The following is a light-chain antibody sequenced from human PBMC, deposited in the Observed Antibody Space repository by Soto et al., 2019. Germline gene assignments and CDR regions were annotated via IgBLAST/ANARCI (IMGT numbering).Light chain of an antibody. CDR2: DAS. Sequence: EIVLTQSPATRSLSPGERAPLSCRASQSVSSYLAWYQQKPGQAPRLLIYDASNRATGIPARFSGSGSGTDFTLTISSLEPEDFAVYYCQQRSNWPITFGQGTRLEIK. CDR3: QQRSNWPIT. V-gene: IGKV3-11*01. CDR1: QSVSSY. J-gene: IGKJ5*01.